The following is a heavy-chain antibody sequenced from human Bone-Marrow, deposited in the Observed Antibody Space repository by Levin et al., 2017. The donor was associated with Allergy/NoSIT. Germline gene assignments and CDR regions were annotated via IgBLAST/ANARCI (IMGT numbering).Heavy chain of an antibody. CDR2: INWNGASI. V-gene: IGHV3-20*04. CDR1: GFIFDDYG. CDR3: ARDPGITMLRGASGSYFDY. J-gene: IGHJ4*02. Sequence: PGGSLRLSCAASGFIFDDYGINWVRQAPGKGLEWVSGINWNGASIGYADSVKGRFTISRDKYKKSVDLQMDRLRAEDTALYFCARDPGITMLRGASGSYFDYWGQGILVTVTS. D-gene: IGHD3-10*01.